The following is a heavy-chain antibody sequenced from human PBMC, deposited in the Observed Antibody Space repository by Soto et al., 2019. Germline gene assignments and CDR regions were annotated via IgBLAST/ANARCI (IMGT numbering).Heavy chain of an antibody. CDR2: IYYSGLT. V-gene: IGHV4-31*01. J-gene: IGHJ4*02. D-gene: IGHD1-26*01. CDR1: GGSMSSEGYY. CDR3: AYLSGFTGYPGY. Sequence: SETLSLTCTVSGGSMSSEGYYWSWIRQHPGKGLEWIGYIYYSGLTDDNPSLKRLLTIAVATSKNEFYLKMRSVTAADTAGYYCAYLSGFTGYPGYWGQGTLVTVSS.